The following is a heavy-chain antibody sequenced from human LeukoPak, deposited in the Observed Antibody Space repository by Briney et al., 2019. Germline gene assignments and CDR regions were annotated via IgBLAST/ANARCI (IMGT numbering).Heavy chain of an antibody. J-gene: IGHJ6*03. D-gene: IGHD2-2*01. Sequence: EASVKVSCKASGYTFTSYGISWVRQAPGQGLEWMGWISAYNGNTNYAQKLQGRVTMTTDTSTSTAYMELRSLRSDDTAVYYCARVFIYCSSTSCPAYHYYMDVWGKGTTVTVSS. CDR2: ISAYNGNT. V-gene: IGHV1-18*01. CDR1: GYTFTSYG. CDR3: ARVFIYCSSTSCPAYHYYMDV.